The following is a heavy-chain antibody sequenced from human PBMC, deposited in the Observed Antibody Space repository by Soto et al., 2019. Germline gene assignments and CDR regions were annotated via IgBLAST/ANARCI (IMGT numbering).Heavy chain of an antibody. CDR2: ISGSGGST. V-gene: IGHV3-23*01. Sequence: EVQLLESGGGLVEPGGSLRLSCAASGFTFSNYAMNWVRQAPGKGLERVSAISGSGGSTYYADSVKGRFTISRDNSKNTLYVQMNSLRAEDTAVYYCTKNALQGAVAGPNWFDPWGQGTLVTVSS. CDR1: GFTFSNYA. J-gene: IGHJ5*02. CDR3: TKNALQGAVAGPNWFDP. D-gene: IGHD6-19*01.